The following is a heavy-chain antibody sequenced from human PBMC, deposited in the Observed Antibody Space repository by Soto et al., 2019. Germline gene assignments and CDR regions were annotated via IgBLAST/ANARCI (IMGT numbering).Heavy chain of an antibody. CDR3: AKDHRWLVMYYFDY. CDR1: GFTFSSYG. CDR2: ISYDGSNK. V-gene: IGHV3-30*18. Sequence: PGGSLRLSCAASGFTFSSYGMHWVRQAPGKGLEWVAVISYDGSNKYYADSVKGRFTISRDNSKNTLYLQMNSLRAEDTAVYYCAKDHRWLVMYYFDYWGQGTLVTVSS. J-gene: IGHJ4*02. D-gene: IGHD6-19*01.